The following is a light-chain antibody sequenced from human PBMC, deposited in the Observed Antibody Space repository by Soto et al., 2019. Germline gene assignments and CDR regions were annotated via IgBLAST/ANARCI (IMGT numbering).Light chain of an antibody. CDR1: QTVSTY. CDR3: QQANSFPWT. J-gene: IGKJ1*01. Sequence: DIQMTQSPSTLSASVGDRISITCRASQTVSTYLNWYQQKPGKAPTLLISATSTLQSGVPSRFSGSGSGTDFTLTITSLQPEDFATYYCQQANSFPWTFGQGTKVDIK. CDR2: ATS. V-gene: IGKV1-39*01.